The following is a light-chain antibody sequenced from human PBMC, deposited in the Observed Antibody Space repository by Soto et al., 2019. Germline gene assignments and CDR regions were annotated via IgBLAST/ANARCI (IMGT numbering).Light chain of an antibody. Sequence: QSALTQPASVSGSPGQSITISCTGTSSDVGGYNYVSWYQQLPGKAPKLMISEVSNRPSGVSIRFSGSKSGNTASLTISGLRAEDESDYYCNSYTSTSTPYVLGTGTKLTV. J-gene: IGLJ1*01. CDR2: EVS. CDR3: NSYTSTSTPYV. V-gene: IGLV2-14*01. CDR1: SSDVGGYNY.